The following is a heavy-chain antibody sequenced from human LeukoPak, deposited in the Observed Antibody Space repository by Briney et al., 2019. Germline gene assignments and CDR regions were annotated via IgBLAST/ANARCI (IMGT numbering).Heavy chain of an antibody. V-gene: IGHV3-9*01. CDR1: GFTFDDYA. Sequence: PGRSLRLSCAASGFTFDDYAMHWVRQAPGKGLEWVSGISWNSGSIGYADSVKGRFTTSRDNAKNSLYLQMNSLRAEDTALYYCAKDIQDSGSYYGMDVWGQGTTVTVSS. CDR3: AKDIQDSGSYYGMDV. CDR2: ISWNSGSI. J-gene: IGHJ6*02. D-gene: IGHD1-26*01.